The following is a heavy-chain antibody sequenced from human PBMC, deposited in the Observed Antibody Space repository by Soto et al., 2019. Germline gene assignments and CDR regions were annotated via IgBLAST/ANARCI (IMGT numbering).Heavy chain of an antibody. Sequence: ASVKVSCKASGYTFTSYGISWVRQAPGQGLEWMGWISAYNGNTNYAQKLQGRVTMTTDTSTSTAYMELRSLRSDDTAVYYCARDIPRITIFGVAPGWFDPWGQGTLVTVSS. CDR1: GYTFTSYG. D-gene: IGHD3-3*01. CDR3: ARDIPRITIFGVAPGWFDP. CDR2: ISAYNGNT. J-gene: IGHJ5*02. V-gene: IGHV1-18*04.